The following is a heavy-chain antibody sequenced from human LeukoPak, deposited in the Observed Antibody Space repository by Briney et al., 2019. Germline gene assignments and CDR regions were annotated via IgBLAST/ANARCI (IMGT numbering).Heavy chain of an antibody. CDR1: GGSFSGYY. D-gene: IGHD5-18*01. J-gene: IGHJ4*02. Sequence: KPSETLSLSCAVYGGSFSGYYRSWIRQPPGKGLEWIGEINHSGSTNYNPSLKSRVTISVDTSKNQFSLKLSSVTAVDTAVYYCARTRIQLWLHYFDYWGQGTLVIVSS. V-gene: IGHV4-34*01. CDR3: ARTRIQLWLHYFDY. CDR2: INHSGST.